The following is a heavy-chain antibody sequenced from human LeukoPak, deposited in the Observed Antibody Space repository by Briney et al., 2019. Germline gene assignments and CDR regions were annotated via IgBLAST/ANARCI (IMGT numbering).Heavy chain of an antibody. Sequence: ASVKVSCKASGYTFTGYYMHWVRQAPGQGLEWMGWINPNSGGTNYAQKFQGRVTMTRDTSISTAYMELSRLRSDDTAVYYCARVGSRTENPFDYWGQGTLVTVSS. V-gene: IGHV1-2*02. D-gene: IGHD2-2*01. J-gene: IGHJ4*02. CDR2: INPNSGGT. CDR1: GYTFTGYY. CDR3: ARVGSRTENPFDY.